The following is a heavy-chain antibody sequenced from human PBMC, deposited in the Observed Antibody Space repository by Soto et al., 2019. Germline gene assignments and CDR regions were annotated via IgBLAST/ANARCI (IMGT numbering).Heavy chain of an antibody. V-gene: IGHV1-18*01. CDR2: ISAYNGNT. CDR3: ARGGTYNGYDYAVEDN. D-gene: IGHD5-12*01. CDR1: GYSFSSYG. Sequence: QVQLVQSGAEVKKPGASVKVSCVASGYSFSSYGISWVRQAPGQGLEWVGWISAYNGNTNYAQRVQGRVTMTTDISTTTAYMELRSLRSDDTAVYYCARGGTYNGYDYAVEDNWGQGTLVTVSS. J-gene: IGHJ4*02.